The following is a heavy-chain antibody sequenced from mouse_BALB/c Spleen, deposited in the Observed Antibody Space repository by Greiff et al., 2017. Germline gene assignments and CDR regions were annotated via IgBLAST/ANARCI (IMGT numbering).Heavy chain of an antibody. CDR2: ISCYNGAT. CDR3: ARAITKVVATDY. Sequence: LVKPGASVKISCTASGYSFTGYYMHWVQQSHGKSLEWIGYISCYNGATSYNQKFTGKATFTVDTSSSTAYMQFNSLTSEDSAVDYCARAITKVVATDYWGQGTTLTVSS. CDR1: GYSFTGYY. V-gene: IGHV1S34*01. J-gene: IGHJ2*01. D-gene: IGHD1-1*01.